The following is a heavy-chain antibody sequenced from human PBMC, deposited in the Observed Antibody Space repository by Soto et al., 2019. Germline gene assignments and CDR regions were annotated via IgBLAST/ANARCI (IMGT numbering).Heavy chain of an antibody. J-gene: IGHJ4*02. Sequence: EVQLLESGGGLVQPGGSLRLSCAASGFTFSSYAMSWVRQAPGKGLEWVSAISGSGGSTYYADSVKGRFTISRDNSKNTLYLQMNSLRAEDTAVYYCANSYDMWSGYYPLEEATDYWGQGTLVTVSS. CDR3: ANSYDMWSGYYPLEEATDY. V-gene: IGHV3-23*01. CDR2: ISGSGGST. D-gene: IGHD3-3*01. CDR1: GFTFSSYA.